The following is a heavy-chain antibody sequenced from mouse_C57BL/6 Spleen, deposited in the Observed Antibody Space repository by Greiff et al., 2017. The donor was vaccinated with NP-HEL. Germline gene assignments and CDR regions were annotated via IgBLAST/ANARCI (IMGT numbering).Heavy chain of an antibody. CDR2: IDPSDSYT. V-gene: IGHV1-69*01. Sequence: QVQLQQSGAELVMPGASVKLSCKASGYTFTSYWMHWVKQRPGQGLEWIGEIDPSDSYTNYNQKFKGKSTLTVDKSSSTAYMQLSSLTSEDSAVYYCASALLRLSNWYFDVWGTGTTVTVSS. CDR1: GYTFTSYW. J-gene: IGHJ1*03. D-gene: IGHD1-2*01. CDR3: ASALLRLSNWYFDV.